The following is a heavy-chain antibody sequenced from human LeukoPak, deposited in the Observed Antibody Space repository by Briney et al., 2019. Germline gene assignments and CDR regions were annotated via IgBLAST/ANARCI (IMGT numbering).Heavy chain of an antibody. D-gene: IGHD6-19*01. J-gene: IGHJ4*02. Sequence: SETLSLTCTVSGGSINGYYCSWIRQPPGRGLEWIGYIYYSGNTNYSPSLKSRVTISVDASRNQFSLRLGSVTAADTAVYFCARHGIGAVPAEYVDYWGQGTLVTVSS. CDR2: IYYSGNT. CDR1: GGSINGYY. CDR3: ARHGIGAVPAEYVDY. V-gene: IGHV4-59*08.